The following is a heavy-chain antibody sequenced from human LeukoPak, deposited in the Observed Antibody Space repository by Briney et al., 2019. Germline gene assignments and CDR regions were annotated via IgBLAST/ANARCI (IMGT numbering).Heavy chain of an antibody. CDR3: ARGGVTLGY. CDR1: GGSFSGYY. D-gene: IGHD2-8*01. Sequence: SETLSLTCAVYGGSFSGYYWSWIRQPPGKGLEWIGEINHSGSTNYNPSLKSRVTISVDTSKNQFSLKLSSVTAADTAVYYCARGGVTLGYWGQGTLVTVSS. J-gene: IGHJ4*02. V-gene: IGHV4-34*01. CDR2: INHSGST.